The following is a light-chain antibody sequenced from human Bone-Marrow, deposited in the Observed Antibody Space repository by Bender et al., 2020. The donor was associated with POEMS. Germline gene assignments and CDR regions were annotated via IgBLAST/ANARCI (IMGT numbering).Light chain of an antibody. Sequence: QSALTQPASVSGSPGQSITISCTGTSSDVGSYNLVSWYQHNPGKAPKLMIYEGSKRPSGISNRFSGSKSGNPASLTISGLQAEDEADYYCCSYAGYWVFGGGTKLTVL. CDR1: SSDVGSYNL. V-gene: IGLV2-23*01. CDR2: EGS. CDR3: CSYAGYWV. J-gene: IGLJ3*02.